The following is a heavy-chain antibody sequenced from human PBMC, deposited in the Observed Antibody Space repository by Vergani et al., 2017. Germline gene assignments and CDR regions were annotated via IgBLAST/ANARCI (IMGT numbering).Heavy chain of an antibody. CDR2: IRRKANSYAT. V-gene: IGHV3-73*01. CDR1: GFTFSGSA. Sequence: EVQLVESGGGLVQPGGSLKLSCAASGFTFSGSAMQWVRQASGKGLEWVGRIRRKANSYATAYAASVKGRFTISRDDSKNTAYLQMNSLKTEDTAVYYCWSGSGGGYWGQGTLVTVSS. D-gene: IGHD1-26*01. J-gene: IGHJ4*02. CDR3: WSGSGGGY.